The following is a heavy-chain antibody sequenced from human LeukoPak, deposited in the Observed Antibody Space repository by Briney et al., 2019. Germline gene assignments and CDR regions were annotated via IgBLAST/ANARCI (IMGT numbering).Heavy chain of an antibody. CDR2: IIPIFGTA. V-gene: IGHV1-69*13. J-gene: IGHJ4*02. CDR3: AREIGGLLRWRRGGYFDY. CDR1: GYTFSSYA. D-gene: IGHD4-23*01. Sequence: GASVKVSCKASGYTFSSYAISWVRQAPGQGLEWMGGIIPIFGTANYAQKFQGRVTITADESTSTAYMELSSLRSEDTAVYYCAREIGGLLRWRRGGYFDYWGQGTLVTVSS.